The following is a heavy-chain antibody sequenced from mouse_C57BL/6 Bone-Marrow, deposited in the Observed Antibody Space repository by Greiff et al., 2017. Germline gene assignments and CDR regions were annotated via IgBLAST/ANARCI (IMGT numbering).Heavy chain of an antibody. CDR3: ARAVAKGDFDY. V-gene: IGHV1-42*01. J-gene: IGHJ2*01. Sequence: EVKLQESGPELVKPGASVKISCKASGYSFTGYYMTWVKQSPEKSLEWIGEINPSTGGTTYNQKFQAKATMTVDKSSSTAYLQLKSLTSEASAVYYCARAVAKGDFDYWGQGTILTVSS. CDR1: GYSFTGYY. CDR2: INPSTGGT. D-gene: IGHD1-1*01.